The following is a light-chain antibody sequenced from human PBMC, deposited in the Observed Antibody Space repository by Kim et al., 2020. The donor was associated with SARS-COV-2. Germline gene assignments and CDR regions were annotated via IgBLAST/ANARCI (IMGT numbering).Light chain of an antibody. CDR1: SSNIGAGYD. V-gene: IGLV1-40*01. Sequence: GQRVTISCTGSSSNIGAGYDVPWYQQLPGTAPKLLIYGNSNRPSGVPDRFSGSKSGTSASLAITGLQAEDEADYYCQSYDSSLSALFGGGTQLTVL. CDR2: GNS. CDR3: QSYDSSLSAL. J-gene: IGLJ3*02.